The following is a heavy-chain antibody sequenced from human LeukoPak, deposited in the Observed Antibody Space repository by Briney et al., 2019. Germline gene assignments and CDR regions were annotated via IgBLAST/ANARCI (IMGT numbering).Heavy chain of an antibody. V-gene: IGHV3-21*01. CDR3: ARAQYSCIDY. CDR1: GFTFRSYV. Sequence: GGSLRLSCAASGFTFRSYVMTWVRQAPGKGLEWVSSITASGSTTYYADSVKGRFTISRDNAKNSLYLQMNSLRAEDTAVYYCARAQYSCIDYWGQGTLVTVSS. D-gene: IGHD5-18*01. J-gene: IGHJ4*02. CDR2: ITASGSTT.